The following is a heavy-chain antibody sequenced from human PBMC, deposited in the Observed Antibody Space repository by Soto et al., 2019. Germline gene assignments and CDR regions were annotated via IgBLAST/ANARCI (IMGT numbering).Heavy chain of an antibody. CDR3: ARDLRSCSGGSCYSWYYYYGMDV. J-gene: IGHJ6*02. CDR1: GGTFSSYA. CDR2: IIPIFGTA. V-gene: IGHV1-69*01. Sequence: VQLVQSGAEVKKPGSSVKVSCKASGGTFSSYAISWVRQAPGQGLEWMGGIIPIFGTANYAQKFQGRVTITADESTSTAYMELSSLRSEDTAVYYCARDLRSCSGGSCYSWYYYYGMDVWGQGTTVTVSS. D-gene: IGHD2-15*01.